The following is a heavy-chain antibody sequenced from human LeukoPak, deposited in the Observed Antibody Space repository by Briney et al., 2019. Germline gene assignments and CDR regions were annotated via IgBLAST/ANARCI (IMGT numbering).Heavy chain of an antibody. CDR2: IRYDGTNK. CDR1: GFTFNSYG. Sequence: GGSLRLSCAASGFTFNSYGMHWVRQAPGKGLEWVALIRYDGTNKYYADSVKGRFTISRDNSKNTLYLQMNSLRAEDTAVYYCARPGVATITDAFDIWGQGTMVTVSS. J-gene: IGHJ3*02. D-gene: IGHD5-24*01. CDR3: ARPGVATITDAFDI. V-gene: IGHV3-30*02.